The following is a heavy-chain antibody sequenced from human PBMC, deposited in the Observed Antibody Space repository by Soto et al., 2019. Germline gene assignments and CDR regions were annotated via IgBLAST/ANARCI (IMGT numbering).Heavy chain of an antibody. V-gene: IGHV3-30*18. CDR1: GFTFSIFG. CDR2: ISYDGIST. CDR3: AKSMAVAFPGFYCLDV. J-gene: IGHJ6*02. Sequence: QVQLVESGGGVVQPGRSLRLSCAASGFTFSIFGMHWVRQAPGKGLEWVAVISYDGISTYYRDSVKCRFTISRDSSKNTLYLQMNRLRAEDTAGYYCAKSMAVAFPGFYCLDVWGQGTTVTVSS. D-gene: IGHD6-19*01.